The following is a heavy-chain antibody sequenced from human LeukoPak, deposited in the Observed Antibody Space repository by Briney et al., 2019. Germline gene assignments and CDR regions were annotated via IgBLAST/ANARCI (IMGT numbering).Heavy chain of an antibody. V-gene: IGHV4-39*01. Sequence: SETLSLTCTVSAGSISSSTYYWGWIRQSPGKGLEWIGNIYYSGNTYYNPSLKSRVTISVDTSKNQFSLKLSSVTAADTAVYYCVLDYGDYAFDYWGQGTLVTVSS. D-gene: IGHD4-17*01. CDR3: VLDYGDYAFDY. CDR2: IYYSGNT. J-gene: IGHJ4*02. CDR1: AGSISSSTYY.